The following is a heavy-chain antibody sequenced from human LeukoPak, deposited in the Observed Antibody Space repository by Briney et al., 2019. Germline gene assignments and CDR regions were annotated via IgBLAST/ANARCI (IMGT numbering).Heavy chain of an antibody. D-gene: IGHD2-15*01. CDR3: ATTRALDY. Sequence: PSETLSLTCTVSGGSVSGYYRTWIRQPPGKGLEWVGEINHSGSTNYNPSLKSRVTISVDTSKNQFSLKLSSVTAADTAVYYCATTRALDYWGQGTLVTVSS. J-gene: IGHJ4*02. CDR2: INHSGST. V-gene: IGHV4-34*01. CDR1: GGSVSGYY.